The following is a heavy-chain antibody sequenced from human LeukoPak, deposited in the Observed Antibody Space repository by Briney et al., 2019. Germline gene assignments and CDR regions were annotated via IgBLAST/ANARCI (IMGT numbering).Heavy chain of an antibody. J-gene: IGHJ6*02. V-gene: IGHV1-2*02. Sequence: ASVTVSCKASGYTFTGYYMHWVRQAPGQGLEWMGWINPNSGGTNYAENFQGRVTMTRDTSISTAYMELSRLRSDDTAVYYCAVAYCSSTSCYTGGDYGMDVWGQGTTVTVSS. CDR2: INPNSGGT. CDR3: AVAYCSSTSCYTGGDYGMDV. CDR1: GYTFTGYY. D-gene: IGHD2-2*02.